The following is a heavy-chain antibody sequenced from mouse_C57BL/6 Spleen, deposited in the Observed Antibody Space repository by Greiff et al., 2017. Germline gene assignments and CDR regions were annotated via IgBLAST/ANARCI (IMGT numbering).Heavy chain of an antibody. CDR1: GYTFTDYE. CDR2: IDPETGGT. Sequence: VQLQQSGAELVRPGASVTLSCKASGYTFTDYEMHWVKQTPVHGLEWIGAIDPETGGTAYNQKFKGKAILTADKSSSTAYMELRSLTSEDSAVYYCTRGVRGGYFDYWGPGTTLTVSA. V-gene: IGHV1-15*01. J-gene: IGHJ2*01. CDR3: TRGVRGGYFDY.